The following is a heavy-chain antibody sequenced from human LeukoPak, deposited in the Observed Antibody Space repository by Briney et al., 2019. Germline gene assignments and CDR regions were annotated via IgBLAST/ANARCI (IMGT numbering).Heavy chain of an antibody. D-gene: IGHD4-17*01. Sequence: AGSLTLSCAASGFTVSSNYMSCVRQAPGKGLEWVSVIYSGGSTYYADSVKGRFTISRDNSKNTLYLQMNSLRAEDTAVYYCARGLAGDYPDYWGQGTLVTVSS. CDR1: GFTVSSNY. V-gene: IGHV3-53*01. J-gene: IGHJ4*02. CDR3: ARGLAGDYPDY. CDR2: IYSGGST.